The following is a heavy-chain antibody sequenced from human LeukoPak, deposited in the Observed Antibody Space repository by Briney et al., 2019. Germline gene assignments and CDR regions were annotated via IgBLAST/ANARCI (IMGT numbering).Heavy chain of an antibody. CDR2: ISYDGSNK. CDR3: ARERSSGGYFDY. J-gene: IGHJ4*02. Sequence: GGSLRLSCAASGFTFSSYAMSWVRQAPGKGLEWVAVISYDGSNKYYADSVKGRFTISRDNSKNTLYLQMNSLRAEDTAVYYCARERSSGGYFDYWGQGTLVTVSS. D-gene: IGHD6-19*01. CDR1: GFTFSSYA. V-gene: IGHV3-30-3*01.